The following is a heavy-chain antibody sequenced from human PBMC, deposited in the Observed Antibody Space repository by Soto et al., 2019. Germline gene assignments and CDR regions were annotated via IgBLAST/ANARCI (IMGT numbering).Heavy chain of an antibody. CDR1: GGSISSYY. J-gene: IGHJ4*02. Sequence: QVQLQESGPGLVKPSETLSLTCTVSGGSISSYYWSWIRQPPGKGLEWIGYIYYSGSTNYNPSLKSRVTISVDTSKNQFSLKLSSVTAADTAVYYCARAMRGSYLRYFDYWGQGTLVNVSS. CDR2: IYYSGST. CDR3: ARAMRGSYLRYFDY. V-gene: IGHV4-59*01. D-gene: IGHD1-26*01.